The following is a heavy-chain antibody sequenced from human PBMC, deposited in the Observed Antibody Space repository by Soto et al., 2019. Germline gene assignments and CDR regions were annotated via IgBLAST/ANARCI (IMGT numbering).Heavy chain of an antibody. CDR2: IYYSGST. CDR3: ARVGVGYSYGYFDY. D-gene: IGHD5-18*01. V-gene: IGHV4-59*01. Sequence: PSETLSLTCTVSGGSISSYYWSWIRQPPGKGLEWIGYIYYSGSTNYNPSLKSRVTISVDTSKNQFSLKLSSVTAADTAVYYCARVGVGYSYGYFDYWGQGTLVTVSS. J-gene: IGHJ4*02. CDR1: GGSISSYY.